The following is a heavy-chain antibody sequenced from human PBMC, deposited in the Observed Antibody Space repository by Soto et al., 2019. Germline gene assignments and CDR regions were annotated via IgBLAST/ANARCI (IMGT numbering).Heavy chain of an antibody. J-gene: IGHJ6*02. V-gene: IGHV4-30-2*01. CDR1: GGSISSGGYS. CDR3: ARINGYCTTTSCYGMDV. CDR2: ISHGGST. Sequence: PSETLSLTCAVSGGSISSGGYSWTWIRQPPGGGLEWIGYISHGGSTYYNPSLKSRVTISVDRSKNQFSLKLNSVTAADTAVYYCARINGYCTTTSCYGMDVWGQGTTVTVSS. D-gene: IGHD2-2*03.